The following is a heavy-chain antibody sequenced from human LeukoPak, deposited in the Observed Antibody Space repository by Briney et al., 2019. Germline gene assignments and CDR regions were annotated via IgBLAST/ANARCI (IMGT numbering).Heavy chain of an antibody. CDR1: GFTFSDYY. CDR2: ITSGSTV. CDR3: ARRSNYYDSSGYYYVNYFDY. V-gene: IGHV3-11*01. J-gene: IGHJ4*02. D-gene: IGHD3-22*01. Sequence: GGSLRLPCAASGFTFSDYYMSWIRQAPGKGLEWVSYITSGSTVYYADSVKGRFTISRDNAKNSLYLQMNSLRAEDTAVYYCARRSNYYDSSGYYYVNYFDYWGQGTLVTVSS.